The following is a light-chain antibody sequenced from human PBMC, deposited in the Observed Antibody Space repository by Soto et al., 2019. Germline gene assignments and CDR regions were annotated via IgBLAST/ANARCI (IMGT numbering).Light chain of an antibody. CDR1: SSNIGTGYD. CDR2: GNT. J-gene: IGLJ1*01. V-gene: IGLV1-40*01. Sequence: QSVLTQPPSVSGAPGQRVTISCTGSSSNIGTGYDVHWYQHLPGTAPKLLLYGNTNRPSGVPDRFSGSKSGTSASLAITGLQAEDEADYYCQPYDRRLSGSVFGTGTKVTVL. CDR3: QPYDRRLSGSV.